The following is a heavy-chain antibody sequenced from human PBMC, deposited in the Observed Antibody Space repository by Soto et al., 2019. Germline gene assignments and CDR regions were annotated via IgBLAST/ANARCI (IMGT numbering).Heavy chain of an antibody. V-gene: IGHV3-33*01. CDR1: GFTFSSYG. CDR2: IWYDGSNK. CDR3: PRGKSSVWYGDY. D-gene: IGHD6-19*01. Sequence: QVQLVESGGGVVQPGRSLRLSCAASGFTFSSYGMHWVRQAPGKGLEWVAVIWYDGSNKYYADSVKGRFTISRDNSQNTLYLQMYSLRAEDTAVYYCPRGKSSVWYGDYWGQGTLVTVSS. J-gene: IGHJ4*02.